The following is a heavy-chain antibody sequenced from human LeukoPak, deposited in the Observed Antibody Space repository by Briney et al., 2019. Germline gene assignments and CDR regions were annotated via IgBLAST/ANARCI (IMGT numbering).Heavy chain of an antibody. Sequence: PGRSLRLSCAASGFTFSSYGMHWVRQAPGKGLEWVAVIASDGRDKHYVDSVKGRFTISRENSKNTLYLQMNSLRAEDTAVYYCAKDSTEWYYDFWSGYPYFDYWGQGTLVTVSS. CDR2: IASDGRDK. V-gene: IGHV3-30*18. D-gene: IGHD3-3*01. CDR1: GFTFSSYG. CDR3: AKDSTEWYYDFWSGYPYFDY. J-gene: IGHJ4*02.